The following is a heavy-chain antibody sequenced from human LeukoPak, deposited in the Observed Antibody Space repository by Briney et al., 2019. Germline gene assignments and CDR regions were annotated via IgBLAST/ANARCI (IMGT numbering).Heavy chain of an antibody. Sequence: ASVKVSCKASGYTFTSYGISWVRQAPGQGLEWMGWISAYNGNTNYAQKLQGRVTMTTDTSTSTAYMELRSLISDDTAVYYCARVMVNHDGANSGFDYWGQGTLVTVSS. CDR2: ISAYNGNT. J-gene: IGHJ4*02. V-gene: IGHV1-18*01. CDR3: ARVMVNHDGANSGFDY. CDR1: GYTFTSYG. D-gene: IGHD4-23*01.